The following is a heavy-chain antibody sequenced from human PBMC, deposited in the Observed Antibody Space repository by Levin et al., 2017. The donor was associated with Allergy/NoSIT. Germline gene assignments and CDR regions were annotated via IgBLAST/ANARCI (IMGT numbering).Heavy chain of an antibody. D-gene: IGHD6-13*01. CDR1: GGSFSGYY. V-gene: IGHV4-34*01. CDR3: ARGPSLRGIAAAGPRRNPQNWFDP. CDR2: INHSGST. J-gene: IGHJ5*02. Sequence: SSETLSLTCAVYGGSFSGYYWSWIRQPPGKGLEWIGEINHSGSTNYNPSLKSRVTISVDTSKNQFSLKLSSVTAADTAVYYCARGPSLRGIAAAGPRRNPQNWFDPWGQGTLVTVSS.